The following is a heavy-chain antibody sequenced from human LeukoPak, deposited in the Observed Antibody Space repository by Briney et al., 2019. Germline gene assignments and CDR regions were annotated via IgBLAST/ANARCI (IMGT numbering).Heavy chain of an antibody. J-gene: IGHJ5*02. CDR2: ISSSSSYI. Sequence: PRGSLRLSCAASGSTFSHYSMNWVRQAPGKGLEWVSSISSSSSYIYYVDSVKGRFTISRDNAKNSLCLDLNTLRAGDTTVYHCARNLRPDGSNWFVPWGQRTLVTVS. CDR3: ARNLRPDGSNWFVP. V-gene: IGHV3-21*01. CDR1: GSTFSHYS. D-gene: IGHD3-10*01.